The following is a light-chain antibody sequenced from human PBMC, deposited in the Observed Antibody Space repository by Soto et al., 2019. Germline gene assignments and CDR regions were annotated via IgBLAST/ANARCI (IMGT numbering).Light chain of an antibody. CDR1: QSVSTK. CDR2: DAS. V-gene: IGKV3D-15*01. J-gene: IGKJ5*01. Sequence: ERVVTQSRATLSLSPGERATLSCRASQSVSTKLAWYQQRPGQAPRLLIYDASSRATGIPTRFSGSGSGTEFTLTISSLQSEDFAVYFCQHYNNWPITFGQGTRLEIK. CDR3: QHYNNWPIT.